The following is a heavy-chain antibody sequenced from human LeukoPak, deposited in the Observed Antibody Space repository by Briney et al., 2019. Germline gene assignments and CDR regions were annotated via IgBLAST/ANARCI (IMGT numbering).Heavy chain of an antibody. V-gene: IGHV4-39*01. D-gene: IGHD6-13*01. CDR1: GGSIRSSGYY. CDR3: ARVGISWPHYYFDY. Sequence: SETLSLTCTVSGGSIRSSGYYWGWIRQPPGKGLDWIGNMFYSGGTYYNPSLKSRVIIFVDTSTNQFSLKLTSVIAADTAVYYCARVGISWPHYYFDYWGQGTLVTVSS. J-gene: IGHJ4*02. CDR2: MFYSGGT.